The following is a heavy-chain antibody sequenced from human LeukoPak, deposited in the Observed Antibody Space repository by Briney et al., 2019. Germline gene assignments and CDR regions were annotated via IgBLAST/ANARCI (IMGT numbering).Heavy chain of an antibody. V-gene: IGHV3-23*01. CDR3: AQDISWFAFHM. CDR1: GFTFSDYY. D-gene: IGHD3-10*01. CDR2: IGPGGDRK. J-gene: IGHJ3*02. Sequence: QPGGSLRLSCAASGFTFSDYYMNWVRQAPGKGLQWVSGIGPGGDRKHYGDSFEGRFTISRDNSKNTVYLQMNSLRVDDTALYYCAQDISWFAFHMWGLGTRVTVSS.